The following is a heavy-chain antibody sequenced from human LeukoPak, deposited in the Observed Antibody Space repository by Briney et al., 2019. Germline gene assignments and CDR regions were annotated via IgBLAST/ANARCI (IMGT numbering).Heavy chain of an antibody. CDR3: ARGVTTVTYDPFDY. Sequence: SETLSLTCAVYGGSFSGYYWSWIRQPPGKGLEWIGEINHSGSTNYNPSLKSRVTISVDTSKNQFSLKLSSVTAADTAVYYCARGVTTVTYDPFDYWGQGTLVTVSS. J-gene: IGHJ4*02. CDR2: INHSGST. D-gene: IGHD4-17*01. V-gene: IGHV4-34*01. CDR1: GGSFSGYY.